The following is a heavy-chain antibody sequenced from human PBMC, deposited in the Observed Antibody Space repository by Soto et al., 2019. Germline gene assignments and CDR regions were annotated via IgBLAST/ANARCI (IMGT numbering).Heavy chain of an antibody. D-gene: IGHD2-15*01. CDR1: GYTFTSYA. CDR2: INAGNGNT. CDR3: ARETQDKYYYYGMDV. Sequence: ASVKVSCKASGYTFTSYAMHWVRQAPGQRLEWMGWINAGNGNTKYSQKFQGRVTITRDTSASTAYMELSSLRSEDMAVYYCARETQDKYYYYGMDVWGQGTTVTVSS. J-gene: IGHJ6*02. V-gene: IGHV1-3*01.